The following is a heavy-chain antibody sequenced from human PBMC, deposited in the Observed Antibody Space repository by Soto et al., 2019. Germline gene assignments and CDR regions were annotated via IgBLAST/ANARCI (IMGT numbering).Heavy chain of an antibody. CDR3: AKGPHYYYDFSDY. CDR2: ISGSGGSR. D-gene: IGHD3-22*01. CDR1: VFTLSSYA. J-gene: IGHJ4*02. Sequence: PGGSLRLSCAASVFTLSSYAMSWVRQAPGKGLEWVSAISGSGGSRYYADSVKGRFTISRDNSKKTLYLQMNSLRAEDTAVYYCAKGPHYYYDFSDYWGQGTLVTVSS. V-gene: IGHV3-23*01.